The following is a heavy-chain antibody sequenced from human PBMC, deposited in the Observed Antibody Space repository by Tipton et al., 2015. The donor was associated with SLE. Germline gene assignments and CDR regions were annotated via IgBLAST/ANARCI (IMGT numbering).Heavy chain of an antibody. CDR1: GYTFTGYY. CDR3: ARGPRITMVQGVIILAYYYYGMDV. V-gene: IGHV1-2*06. J-gene: IGHJ6*02. Sequence: QVQLVQSGAEVKKPGASVKVSCKASGYTFTGYYMHWVRQAPGQGLEWMGRINPNSGGTNYAQKFQGRVTMTRDTSISTAYMELSRLRSDDTAVYYCARGPRITMVQGVIILAYYYYGMDVWGQGTTVTVSS. CDR2: INPNSGGT. D-gene: IGHD3-10*01.